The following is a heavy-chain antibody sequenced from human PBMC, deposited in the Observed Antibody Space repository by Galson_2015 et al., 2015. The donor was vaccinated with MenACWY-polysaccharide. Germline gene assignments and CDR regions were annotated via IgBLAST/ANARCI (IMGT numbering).Heavy chain of an antibody. CDR3: AKDFHGRYCGGDCYPGY. Sequence: SLRLSCAASGFTFSSYGMHWVRQAPGKGLEWVAFIRYDGSNKYYADSVKGRFTISRDNSKNTLYLQMNSLRAEDTAVYYCAKDFHGRYCGGDCYPGYWGQGTLVTVSS. CDR2: IRYDGSNK. V-gene: IGHV3-30*02. J-gene: IGHJ4*02. D-gene: IGHD2-21*02. CDR1: GFTFSSYG.